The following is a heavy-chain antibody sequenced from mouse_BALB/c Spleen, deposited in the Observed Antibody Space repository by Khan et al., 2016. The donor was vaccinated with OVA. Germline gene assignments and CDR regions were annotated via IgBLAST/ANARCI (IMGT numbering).Heavy chain of an antibody. CDR1: GFSLTSYC. D-gene: IGHD1-3*01. V-gene: IGHV2-9*02. Sequence: QVQLKESGPGLVAPSQSLSITCTVSGFSLTSYCVHWVRQPPGKGLEWLGVIWGGGSKNYNSAPMSRLSISKDNSKSQVFLKMTGLQSDDTAMYYCARLEDIWGQGTTLTVSS. CDR2: IWGGGSK. CDR3: ARLEDI. J-gene: IGHJ2*01.